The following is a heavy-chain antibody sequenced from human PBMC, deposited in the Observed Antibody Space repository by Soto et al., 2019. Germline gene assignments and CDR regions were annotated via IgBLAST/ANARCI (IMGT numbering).Heavy chain of an antibody. J-gene: IGHJ4*02. CDR1: GYTFTGHY. Sequence: ASVKVSCKASGYTFTGHYIHWVRQAPEQGPEWMGEIGPESGATRYAQKFQGRVTMTRDTSITTVYMELKNLSPEDTAVYYCARGKRTGTDYWGQGTLVTVSS. CDR3: ARGKRTGTDY. D-gene: IGHD1-1*01. V-gene: IGHV1-2*02. CDR2: IGPESGAT.